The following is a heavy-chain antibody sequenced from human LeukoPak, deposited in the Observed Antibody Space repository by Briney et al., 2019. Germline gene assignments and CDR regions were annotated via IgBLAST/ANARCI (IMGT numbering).Heavy chain of an antibody. D-gene: IGHD2-2*01. V-gene: IGHV3-11*06. CDR1: GFTFSDYY. Sequence: PGGSLRLSCAASGFTFSDYYMSWIRQAPGKGLEWVSDISSSSSYTNYADSVKGRFTISRDNAKNSLYLQMNSLRAEDTAVYYCARYCSSTSCYSENWFDPWGQGTLVTVSS. CDR3: ARYCSSTSCYSENWFDP. J-gene: IGHJ5*02. CDR2: ISSSSSYT.